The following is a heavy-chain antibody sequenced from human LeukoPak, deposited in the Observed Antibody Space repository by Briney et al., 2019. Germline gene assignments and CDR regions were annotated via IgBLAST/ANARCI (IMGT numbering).Heavy chain of an antibody. V-gene: IGHV1-69*13. CDR3: ARSTSMITFGGVIVTYFDY. CDR2: IIPIFGTA. Sequence: EASVTVSCKASGGTFSSYAISWVRQAPGQGLEWMGGIIPIFGTANYAQKFQGRVTITADESTSTAYMELSSLRSEDTAVYYCARSTSMITFGGVIVTYFDYWGQGTLVTVSS. J-gene: IGHJ4*02. CDR1: GGTFSSYA. D-gene: IGHD3-16*02.